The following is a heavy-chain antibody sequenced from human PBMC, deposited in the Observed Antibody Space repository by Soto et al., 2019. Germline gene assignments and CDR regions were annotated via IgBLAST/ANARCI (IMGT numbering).Heavy chain of an antibody. Sequence: QVQLVQSGAEVKKPGSSVKVSCKASGGTFSSYAISWVRQAPGQGLEWVGGISPILGTANYAQTFQGRVTITADESTSTAYMELSSLISEDTAVYYCARHPPGGAWGMAVWGQWTTVTVSS. CDR3: ARHPPGGAWGMAV. CDR2: ISPILGTA. D-gene: IGHD3-16*01. V-gene: IGHV1-69*01. J-gene: IGHJ6*02. CDR1: GGTFSSYA.